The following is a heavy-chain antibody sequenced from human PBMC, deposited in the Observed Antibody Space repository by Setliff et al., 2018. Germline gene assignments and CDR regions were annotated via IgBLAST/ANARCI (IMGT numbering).Heavy chain of an antibody. V-gene: IGHV1-3*01. CDR1: GYTFTGYY. D-gene: IGHD1-26*01. Sequence: GASVKVSCKASGYTFTGYYMHWVRQAPGQGLEWMGWINAGNGNIRYSQNFQGRVTITRDTSASTAYMELSSLTSEDTAIYYCARGDVYSGSYYHFDYWGQGTLVTVSS. CDR2: INAGNGNI. J-gene: IGHJ4*02. CDR3: ARGDVYSGSYYHFDY.